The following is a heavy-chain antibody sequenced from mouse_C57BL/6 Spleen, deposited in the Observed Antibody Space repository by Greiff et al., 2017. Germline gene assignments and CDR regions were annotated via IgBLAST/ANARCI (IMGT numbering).Heavy chain of an antibody. J-gene: IGHJ1*03. V-gene: IGHV3-6*01. CDR3: ARGGYGNYWYFDV. CDR1: GYSITSGYY. D-gene: IGHD2-10*02. CDR2: ISYDGSN. Sequence: VQLKESGPGLVKPSQSLSLTCSVTGYSITSGYYWNWIRQFPGNKLEWMGYISYDGSNNYNPSLKNRISITRDTSKNQFFLKLNSVTTEDTATYYCARGGYGNYWYFDVWGTGTTVTVSS.